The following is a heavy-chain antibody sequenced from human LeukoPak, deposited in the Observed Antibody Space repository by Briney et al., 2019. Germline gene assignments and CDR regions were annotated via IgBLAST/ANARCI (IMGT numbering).Heavy chain of an antibody. Sequence: ASVKVSCKASGYTFTDYYMHWVRQAPGQGLEWMGWINPNSGGTYYAQEFQGRVTMTRDTSTTTAYMELSRLRSDDTAVYYCARDLNDLFDYWGQGTLVTVSS. CDR2: INPNSGGT. CDR3: ARDLNDLFDY. D-gene: IGHD1-1*01. V-gene: IGHV1-2*02. CDR1: GYTFTDYY. J-gene: IGHJ4*02.